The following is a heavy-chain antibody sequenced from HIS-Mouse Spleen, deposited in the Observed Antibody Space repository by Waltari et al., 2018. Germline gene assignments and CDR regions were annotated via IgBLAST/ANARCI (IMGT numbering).Heavy chain of an antibody. CDR1: GGSISITSYS. D-gene: IGHD6-13*01. CDR3: AREIPYSSSWYDWYFDL. Sequence: QLQLQESGPGLVKPSETLSLTCPVSGGSISITSYSWGWIRQPPGKWMEWIGSIYFSGSTYYNPSLKSRVTISVDTSKNQFSLKLSSVTAADTAVYYCAREIPYSSSWYDWYFDLWGRGTLVTVSS. V-gene: IGHV4-39*07. CDR2: IYFSGST. J-gene: IGHJ2*01.